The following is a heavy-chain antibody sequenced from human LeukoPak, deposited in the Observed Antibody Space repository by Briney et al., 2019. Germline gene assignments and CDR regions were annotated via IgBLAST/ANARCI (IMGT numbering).Heavy chain of an antibody. CDR3: AKLSSSLLGYDTSGYYIDS. J-gene: IGHJ5*01. V-gene: IGHV3-21*01. D-gene: IGHD3-22*01. Sequence: KPGGSLRLSCAASGFTFSSYSLVWIRQAPGKGLEWVSSISRTSTYIYYAESLGGRFTSSRDNAKNSLYLQMNSLRDEDTAVYYCAKLSSSLLGYDTSGYYIDSWGQGTLVTVSS. CDR2: ISRTSTYI. CDR1: GFTFSSYS.